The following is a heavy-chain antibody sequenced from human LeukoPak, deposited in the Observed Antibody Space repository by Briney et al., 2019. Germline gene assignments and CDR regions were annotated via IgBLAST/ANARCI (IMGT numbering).Heavy chain of an antibody. Sequence: GESLKISCKGSGYSFTSYWIGWVRQMPGKGLEWMGIIYPGDSDTRYSPSFQGQVTISADKSISTVYLQWSSLKASDTDMYYRARHVLGGDYGGKRLDYWGQGTLVTVSS. D-gene: IGHD4-23*01. J-gene: IGHJ4*02. CDR2: IYPGDSDT. CDR3: ARHVLGGDYGGKRLDY. V-gene: IGHV5-51*01. CDR1: GYSFTSYW.